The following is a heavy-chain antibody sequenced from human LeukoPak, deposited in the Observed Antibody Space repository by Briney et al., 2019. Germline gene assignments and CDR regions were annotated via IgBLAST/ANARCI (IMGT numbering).Heavy chain of an antibody. CDR3: ARQGYSSGSYYFDY. CDR2: IYYSGNT. J-gene: IGHJ4*02. CDR1: SGSISSYS. Sequence: SETLSLTCTVSSGSISSYSWSWIRQPPGKGLEWIGHIYYSGNTNYNPSLKSRVTISVDTSKNQFSLKLSSVTAADTAVYYCARQGYSSGSYYFDYWGQGTLVTVSS. V-gene: IGHV4-59*01. D-gene: IGHD6-19*01.